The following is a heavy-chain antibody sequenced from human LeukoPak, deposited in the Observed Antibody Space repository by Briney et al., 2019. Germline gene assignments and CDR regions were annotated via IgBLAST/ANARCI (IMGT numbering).Heavy chain of an antibody. CDR1: GYSISSGYY. D-gene: IGHD3-22*01. Sequence: SETLSLTCTVSGYSISSGYYWGWIRQPPGKGLEWIGSIYHSGSTYYNPSLKSRVTISVDTSKNQFSLKLSSVTAADTAVYYCARRTSYEYYYDSSGLWYFDYWGQGTLVTVSS. V-gene: IGHV4-38-2*02. CDR2: IYHSGST. J-gene: IGHJ4*02. CDR3: ARRTSYEYYYDSSGLWYFDY.